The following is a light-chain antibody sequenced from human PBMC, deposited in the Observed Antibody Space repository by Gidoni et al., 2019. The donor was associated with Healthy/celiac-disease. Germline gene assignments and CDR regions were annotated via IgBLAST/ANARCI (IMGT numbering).Light chain of an antibody. CDR2: AAS. Sequence: DIQMTQPPSSLSASVGDRVTITCRESQSISSYLNWYQQKPGKAPKLLIYAASSLQSGVPSRFSGSGSGTDFTLTISSLQPEDFATYYCQQSYSTPVTFGQGTKVEIK. CDR3: QQSYSTPVT. V-gene: IGKV1-39*01. J-gene: IGKJ1*01. CDR1: QSISSY.